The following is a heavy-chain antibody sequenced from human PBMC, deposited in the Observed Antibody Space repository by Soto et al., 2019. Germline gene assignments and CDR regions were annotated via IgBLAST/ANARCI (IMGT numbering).Heavy chain of an antibody. CDR3: AKKVRYSSGGATDY. D-gene: IGHD6-19*01. J-gene: IGHJ4*02. CDR1: GFTFSSYA. CDR2: ISGSGGST. V-gene: IGHV3-23*01. Sequence: GGSLRLSCAASGFTFSSYAMSWVRQAPGKGLEWVSAISGSGGSTYYADSVKGRFTISRDNSKNTLYLQMNSLRAEDTAVYYCAKKVRYSSGGATDYWGQGTLVTVSS.